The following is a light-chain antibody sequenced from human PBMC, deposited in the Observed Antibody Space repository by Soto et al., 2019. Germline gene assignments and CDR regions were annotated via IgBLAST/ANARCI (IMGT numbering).Light chain of an antibody. CDR2: AAS. CDR3: QQSYSTPPT. J-gene: IGKJ1*01. Sequence: DIQMTQSPSSLSSSFGDRITITFRASQSISSYLNWYQQKPGKAPKLLIYAASSLQSGVPSRFSGSGSGTDFTLTISSLQPEEFATYYCQQSYSTPPTFGQGTKVDIK. V-gene: IGKV1-39*01. CDR1: QSISSY.